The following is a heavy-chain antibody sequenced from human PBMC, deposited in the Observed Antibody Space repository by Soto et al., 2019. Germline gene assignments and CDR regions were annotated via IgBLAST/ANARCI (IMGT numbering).Heavy chain of an antibody. CDR1: GGSIIDGQTY. Sequence: QVQLQESGPGLVKPSQTLSLTCTVSGGSIIDGQTYLNWIRQHPERGREWMGYINYRGTTNYNPALKIRILISIDTSKNQFSLRLSSVTAADTAVYYCARDAPGVAPYWGQGTLVTVSS. CDR2: INYRGTT. CDR3: ARDAPGVAPY. J-gene: IGHJ4*02. V-gene: IGHV4-31*03. D-gene: IGHD2-15*01.